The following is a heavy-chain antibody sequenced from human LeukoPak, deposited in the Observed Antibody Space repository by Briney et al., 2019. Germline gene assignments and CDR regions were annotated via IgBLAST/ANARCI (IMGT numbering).Heavy chain of an antibody. CDR1: GYTFTSYG. Sequence: ASVKVSCKASGYTFTSYGISWVRQAPGQGLEWMGWINAYNGNTNYAQKLQGRVTMTTDTSTSTAYMELRSLRSDDTAVYYCARGCGPGYSSAPNASDIWGQGTMVTVSS. J-gene: IGHJ3*02. D-gene: IGHD6-19*01. CDR2: INAYNGNT. CDR3: ARGCGPGYSSAPNASDI. V-gene: IGHV1-18*01.